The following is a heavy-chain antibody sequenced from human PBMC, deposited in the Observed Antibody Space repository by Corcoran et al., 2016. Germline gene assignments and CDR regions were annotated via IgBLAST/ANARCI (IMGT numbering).Heavy chain of an antibody. V-gene: IGHV1-69*01. D-gene: IGHD2-2*03. J-gene: IGHJ6*02. CDR1: GGTFSSYA. CDR2: IIPIFGTA. CDR3: ARDMDIVVVPAANYYYYGMDV. Sequence: QVQLVQSGAKVKKPGSSVKVSCKASGGTFSSYAISWVRQAPGQGLEWMGGIIPIFGTANYAQKFQGRVTITADESTSTAYMELSSLRSEDTAVYYCARDMDIVVVPAANYYYYGMDVWGQGTTVTVSS.